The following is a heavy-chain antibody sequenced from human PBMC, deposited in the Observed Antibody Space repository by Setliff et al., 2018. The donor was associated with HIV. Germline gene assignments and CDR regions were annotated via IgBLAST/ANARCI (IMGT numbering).Heavy chain of an antibody. V-gene: IGHV3-21*01. CDR3: ARDEDGYNHFDF. CDR1: GFTFSSYA. Sequence: PGESLRLSCAASGFTFSSYAMNWVRQAPGKGLEWVSSISSSNSYKHYADSVKGRFTISRDNAKNSLYLQMNSLRVEDTAVYYCARDEDGYNHFDFWGQGTLVTVSS. CDR2: ISSSNSYK. D-gene: IGHD5-12*01. J-gene: IGHJ4*02.